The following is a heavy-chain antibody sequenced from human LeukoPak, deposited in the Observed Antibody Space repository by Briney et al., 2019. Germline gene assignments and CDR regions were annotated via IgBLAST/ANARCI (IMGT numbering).Heavy chain of an antibody. J-gene: IGHJ6*02. V-gene: IGHV4-39*01. D-gene: IGHD2-15*01. CDR2: IYYRGST. CDR3: ARGVGGYYYYYGMDV. Sequence: PSETLSLTCTVSGDSISSSSYYWGWIRQPPGEGLEWIRSIYYRGSTYYNPSLKSRVTISVDTSKNQFSLKLSSVTAADTAVYYCARGVGGYYYYYGMDVWGQGTTVTVSS. CDR1: GDSISSSSYY.